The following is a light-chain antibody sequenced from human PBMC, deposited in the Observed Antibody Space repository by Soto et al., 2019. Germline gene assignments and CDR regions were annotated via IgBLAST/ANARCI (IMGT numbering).Light chain of an antibody. V-gene: IGKV1-5*03. Sequence: DIQMTQSPSTLSASIGDRVTITYRASQSITDWLAWYQQKPGKAPKVLIYKTSTLESGVPSRFSGSGSGTEFTLTISSLQPDDFATYYCQQYSDYPFTFGPGTKVDIK. CDR1: QSITDW. CDR2: KTS. CDR3: QQYSDYPFT. J-gene: IGKJ3*01.